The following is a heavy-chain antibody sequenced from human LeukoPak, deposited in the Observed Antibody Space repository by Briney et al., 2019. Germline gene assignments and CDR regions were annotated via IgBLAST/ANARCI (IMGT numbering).Heavy chain of an antibody. CDR1: GYTFTGYY. CDR3: ARELGAAYSSINWFDP. CDR2: IIPIFGTA. V-gene: IGHV1-69*13. D-gene: IGHD6-19*01. J-gene: IGHJ5*02. Sequence: GASVKVSCKASGYTFTGYYMHWVRQAPGQGLEWMGGIIPIFGTANYAQKFQGRVTITADESTSTAYMELSSLRSEDTAVYYCARELGAAYSSINWFDPWGREPWSPSPQ.